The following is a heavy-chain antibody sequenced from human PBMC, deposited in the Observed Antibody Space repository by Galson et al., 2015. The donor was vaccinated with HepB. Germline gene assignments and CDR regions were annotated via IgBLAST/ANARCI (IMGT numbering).Heavy chain of an antibody. D-gene: IGHD6-6*01. V-gene: IGHV3-21*01. Sequence: SLRLSCAASGFTFSSYSMNWVRQAPGQGLEWVSSISSSSSYIYYADSVKGRFTISRDNAKNSLYLQMNSLRAEDTAVYYCARVSEQPGSIAARPLPYYYYGMDVWGQGTTVTVSS. CDR3: ARVSEQPGSIAARPLPYYYYGMDV. CDR1: GFTFSSYS. J-gene: IGHJ6*02. CDR2: ISSSSSYI.